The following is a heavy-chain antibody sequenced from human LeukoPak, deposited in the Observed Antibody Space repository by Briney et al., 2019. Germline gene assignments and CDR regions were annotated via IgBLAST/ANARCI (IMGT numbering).Heavy chain of an antibody. D-gene: IGHD2-15*01. V-gene: IGHV1-2*06. CDR2: INPNSGGT. CDR3: ARDQGYCSGGSCYSWVY. CDR1: VSTFTGYY. J-gene: IGHJ4*02. Sequence: ASVTVSCKASVSTFTGYYMHWARQAPGPGLEWMGRINPNSGGTNYAQKFQGRVTMTSDTSISTAYMELSRLRSDDTAVYYCARDQGYCSGGSCYSWVYWGQGTLVTVSS.